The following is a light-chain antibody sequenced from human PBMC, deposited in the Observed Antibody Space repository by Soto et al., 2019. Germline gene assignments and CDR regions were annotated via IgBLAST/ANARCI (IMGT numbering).Light chain of an antibody. V-gene: IGLV2-14*03. J-gene: IGLJ1*01. CDR1: SSDVGGFNS. CDR3: SSYTSTMTNV. Sequence: QSVLTQPASVSGSPGQSITISCTGTSSDVGGFNSVSWYQLRPGTAPHLILYDVVDRPSGVSYRFSGSKSGNTASLTISRLQAADEADYFCSSYTSTMTNVFGSGTKVTVL. CDR2: DVV.